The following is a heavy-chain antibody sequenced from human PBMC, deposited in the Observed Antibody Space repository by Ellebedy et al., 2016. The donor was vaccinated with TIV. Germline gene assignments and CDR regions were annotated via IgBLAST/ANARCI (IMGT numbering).Heavy chain of an antibody. CDR2: IDWDDDE. V-gene: IGHV2-70*12. CDR1: GFSLTTSGMC. Sequence: SGPTLVKPTQTLTLTCTFSGFSLTTSGMCVSWIRQPSGKALEWLARIDWDDDEFYSTSLQTRLTISKDTSRNQVVLTMTNMDPVDTATYYCAHHYSSSWYPVYWGQGTLVTVSS. D-gene: IGHD6-13*01. CDR3: AHHYSSSWYPVY. J-gene: IGHJ4*02.